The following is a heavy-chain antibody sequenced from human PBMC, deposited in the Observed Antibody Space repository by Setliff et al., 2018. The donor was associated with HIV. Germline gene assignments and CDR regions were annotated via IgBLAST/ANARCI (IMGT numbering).Heavy chain of an antibody. CDR3: ARGGAGRALTAWVDS. CDR2: IYYSGTT. CDR1: GGSMSTTEYH. V-gene: IGHV4-39*07. D-gene: IGHD1-26*01. J-gene: IGHJ4*02. Sequence: ETLSLTCTVSGGSMSTTEYHWDWIRQPPGKGLEWIGNIYYSGTTYYKSSLKSRVTISAERSTNQFSLRLTSVTAADTAVYFCARGGAGRALTAWVDSWGQGTLVTVSS.